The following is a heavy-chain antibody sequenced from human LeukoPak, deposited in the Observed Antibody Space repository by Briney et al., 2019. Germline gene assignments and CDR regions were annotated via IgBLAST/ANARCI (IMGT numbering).Heavy chain of an antibody. CDR2: INSDGSST. CDR1: GFTFSSYW. D-gene: IGHD5-18*01. J-gene: IGHJ6*02. CDR3: ARDLYSYGSYYYYYSMDV. V-gene: IGHV3-74*01. Sequence: GGSLRLSCAASGFTFSSYWMHWVRQAPGKGLVWVSRINSDGSSTSYADSVKGRFTISRDNAKNTLYLQMNSLRAEDTAVYYCARDLYSYGSYYYYYSMDVWGQGTTVTVSS.